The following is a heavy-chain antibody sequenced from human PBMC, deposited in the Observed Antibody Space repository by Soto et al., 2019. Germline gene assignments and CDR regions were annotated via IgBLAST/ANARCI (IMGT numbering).Heavy chain of an antibody. CDR3: VKGNGFDPYNWFDP. CDR2: TFYAGST. J-gene: IGHJ5*02. Sequence: SETLSLTCNVSGGSIGNFYWNWVRQPPGKGLEWIGYTFYAGSTNYNPSLKSRVTISRDTSNNQVSLTLASATAADTAVYFCVKGNGFDPYNWFDPWGPGILVTVSS. V-gene: IGHV4-59*01. D-gene: IGHD3-9*01. CDR1: GGSIGNFY.